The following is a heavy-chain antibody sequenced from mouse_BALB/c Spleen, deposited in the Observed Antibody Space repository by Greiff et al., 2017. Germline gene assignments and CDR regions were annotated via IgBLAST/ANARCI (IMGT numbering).Heavy chain of an antibody. CDR2: INPSSGYT. Sequence: QVQLQQSGAELARPGASVKMSCKASGYTFTSYTMHWVKQRPGQGLEWIGYINPSSGYTNYNQKFKDKATLTADKSSSTAYMQLSSLTSEDSAVYYCARRGVITTVVEAMDYWGQGTSVTVSS. J-gene: IGHJ4*01. D-gene: IGHD1-1*01. CDR3: ARRGVITTVVEAMDY. V-gene: IGHV1-4*01. CDR1: GYTFTSYT.